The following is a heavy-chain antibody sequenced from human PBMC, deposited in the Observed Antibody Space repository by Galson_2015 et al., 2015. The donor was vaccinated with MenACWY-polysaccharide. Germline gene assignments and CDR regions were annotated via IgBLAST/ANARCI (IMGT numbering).Heavy chain of an antibody. J-gene: IGHJ4*02. Sequence: SLRVSCAAAGFTFSSYAMSWVRQAPGKGLEWVSSMSGSGGSTYYGDSVKGRFTISRDNSKNTLYLQMNSLRAEDTAIYYCARLSGYTYRSPYYSDYWGQGTLVTVSS. CDR3: ARLSGYTYRSPYYSDY. CDR2: MSGSGGST. CDR1: GFTFSSYA. V-gene: IGHV3-23*01. D-gene: IGHD5-12*01.